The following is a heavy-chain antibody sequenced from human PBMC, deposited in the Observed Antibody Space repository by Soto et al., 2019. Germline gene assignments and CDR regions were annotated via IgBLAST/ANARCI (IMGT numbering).Heavy chain of an antibody. Sequence: GASVKVSCKASGGTFSSYAISWVRQAPGQGLEWMGGIIPVFGTGIYAQKFQGRVTITADKSTNTAYMELSSLRSEDTAVYFCARVGETGGYTYGLDYWGQGTLVTVSS. V-gene: IGHV1-69*06. CDR1: GGTFSSYA. J-gene: IGHJ4*02. CDR2: IIPVFGTG. D-gene: IGHD5-18*01. CDR3: ARVGETGGYTYGLDY.